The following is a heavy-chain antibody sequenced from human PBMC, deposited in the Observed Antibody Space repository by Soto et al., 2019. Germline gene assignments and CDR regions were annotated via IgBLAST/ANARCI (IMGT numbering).Heavy chain of an antibody. CDR3: ARGSYYDFWSGLNWFDP. D-gene: IGHD3-3*01. J-gene: IGHJ5*02. CDR1: GYSFTSYW. CDR2: IYPGDSDT. Sequence: GESLKISCKGSGYSFTSYWIGWVRQMPGKGLEWMGIIYPGDSDTRYSPSFQGQVTISADKSISTAYLQWSSLKASDTAMYYCARGSYYDFWSGLNWFDPWGQGTLVTVSS. V-gene: IGHV5-51*01.